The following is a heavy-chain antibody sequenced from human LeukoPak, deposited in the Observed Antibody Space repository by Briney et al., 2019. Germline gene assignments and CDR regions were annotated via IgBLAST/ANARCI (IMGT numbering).Heavy chain of an antibody. V-gene: IGHV3-30*02. D-gene: IGHD2-2*01. J-gene: IGHJ6*03. CDR1: ALNFKMYG. Sequence: GGSLRLSCVASALNFKMYGMHWVRQAPGGGLEWAAFIRYDGSDKYYADSGKGRFTIYSDNSKNTLFLQMNSLRAEDTAVYYCVKDAGGYCSSTSCQLNRYYYMDVWGNGTTVTVSS. CDR2: IRYDGSDK. CDR3: VKDAGGYCSSTSCQLNRYYYMDV.